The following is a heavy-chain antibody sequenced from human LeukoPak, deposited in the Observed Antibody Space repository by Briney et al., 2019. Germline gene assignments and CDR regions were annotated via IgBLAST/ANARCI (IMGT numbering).Heavy chain of an antibody. CDR1: GGSISSYY. V-gene: IGHV4-59*01. D-gene: IGHD3-22*01. Sequence: PSETLSLTCTVSGGSISSYYWSWIRQPPGKGLEWIGYIYYSGSTNYNPSLKSRVTISVDTSKNQFSLKLSSVTAADTAVYYCARSLITMIVVDWGQGTLVTVSS. CDR2: IYYSGST. J-gene: IGHJ4*02. CDR3: ARSLITMIVVD.